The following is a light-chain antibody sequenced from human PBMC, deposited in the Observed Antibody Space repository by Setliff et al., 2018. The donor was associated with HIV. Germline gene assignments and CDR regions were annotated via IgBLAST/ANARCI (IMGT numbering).Light chain of an antibody. Sequence: QSVLTQPASVSGSPGQSITISCTGTSSDVGGYNYVSWYQQHPGKAPKLMIYDVTKRPSGVPDRFSGSKSGNTASLTISGLQAEDEADYYCCSYAVTYILVFGGGTQLTVL. J-gene: IGLJ2*01. CDR1: SSDVGGYNY. CDR2: DVT. CDR3: CSYAVTYILV. V-gene: IGLV2-11*01.